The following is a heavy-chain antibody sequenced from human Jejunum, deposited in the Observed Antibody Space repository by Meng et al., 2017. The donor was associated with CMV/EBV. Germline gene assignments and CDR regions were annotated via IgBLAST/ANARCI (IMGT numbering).Heavy chain of an antibody. J-gene: IGHJ6*02. Sequence: FPTYVIGWVRQAPGHGLEWLGGIIPILGVANYAQKFQGRITITADKSTSTAYMELSSLRSEDTAVFYCASGTIFGVVTPYYYGLDVWGQGTTVTVSS. CDR3: ASGTIFGVVTPYYYGLDV. V-gene: IGHV1-69*10. CDR2: IIPILGVA. CDR1: FPTYV. D-gene: IGHD3-3*01.